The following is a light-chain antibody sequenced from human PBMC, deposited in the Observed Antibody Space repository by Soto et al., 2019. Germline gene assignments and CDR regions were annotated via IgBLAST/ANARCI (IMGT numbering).Light chain of an antibody. J-gene: IGKJ1*01. CDR3: QQRSNWLRT. Sequence: ETVMTQYTATLSVSGGERATLSCRASQSVTANLAWYQHKPGQPPRLLIFGATTRASGIPVRFSGSGSGTEFTLTISSLEPEDFAVYYCQQRSNWLRTFGQGTKVDI. CDR1: QSVTAN. V-gene: IGKV3-15*01. CDR2: GAT.